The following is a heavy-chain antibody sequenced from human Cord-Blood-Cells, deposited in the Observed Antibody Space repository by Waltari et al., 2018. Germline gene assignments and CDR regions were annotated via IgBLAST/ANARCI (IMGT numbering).Heavy chain of an antibody. V-gene: IGHV1-69*01. CDR2: SIPIFGTA. CDR1: GGTFSSYA. Sequence: QVQLVQSGAEVKKPGSSVKVSCKASGGTFSSYAISWVRQAPGQGLEWMGGSIPIFGTANYAQKFQGRVTITADESTSTAYMELSSLRSEDTAVYYCARGRYCSGGSCYYFDYWGQGTLVTVSS. J-gene: IGHJ4*02. CDR3: ARGRYCSGGSCYYFDY. D-gene: IGHD2-15*01.